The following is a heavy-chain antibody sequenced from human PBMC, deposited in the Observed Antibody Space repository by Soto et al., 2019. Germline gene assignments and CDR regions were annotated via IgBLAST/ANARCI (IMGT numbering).Heavy chain of an antibody. V-gene: IGHV3-30-3*01. J-gene: IGHJ4*02. D-gene: IGHD6-13*01. CDR1: GFTFSSYA. Sequence: QVQLVESGGGVVQPGRSLRLSCAASGFTFSSYAMHWVRQAPGKGLAWVAVISYDGSNKYYADSVKGRFTISRDNSKNTLYLQMNSLRAEDTAVYYCARALGEQQLVIFDYWGQGTLVTVSS. CDR2: ISYDGSNK. CDR3: ARALGEQQLVIFDY.